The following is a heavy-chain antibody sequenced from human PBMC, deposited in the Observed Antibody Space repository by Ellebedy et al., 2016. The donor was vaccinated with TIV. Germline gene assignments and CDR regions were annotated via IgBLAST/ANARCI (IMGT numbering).Heavy chain of an antibody. CDR3: ARLVGYCSSSSCYLSGNYYYGMDV. Sequence: GESLKISXAASGFTFSRYSMSWVRQAPGKGLEWVSSVSGSSDYIFYADSMKGRFTISRDNAKNSLYLQMNSLRAEDTAVYYCARLVGYCSSSSCYLSGNYYYGMDVWGQGTTVTVSS. V-gene: IGHV3-21*01. D-gene: IGHD2-2*01. J-gene: IGHJ6*02. CDR1: GFTFSRYS. CDR2: VSGSSDYI.